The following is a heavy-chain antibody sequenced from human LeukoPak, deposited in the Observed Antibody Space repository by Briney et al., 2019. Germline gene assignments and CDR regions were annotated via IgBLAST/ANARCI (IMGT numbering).Heavy chain of an antibody. Sequence: GGSLRLSCAASGFTLSSYGMSWVRQAPGKGLEWVGRIKSKTDGETTDYAAPVKGRFTISRDDSKNTLYLQMNSLKTEDTAVYYCTTERTWDYYDSSGYLDYWGQGTLVTVSS. CDR2: IKSKTDGETT. CDR3: TTERTWDYYDSSGYLDY. D-gene: IGHD3-22*01. V-gene: IGHV3-15*01. J-gene: IGHJ4*02. CDR1: GFTLSSYG.